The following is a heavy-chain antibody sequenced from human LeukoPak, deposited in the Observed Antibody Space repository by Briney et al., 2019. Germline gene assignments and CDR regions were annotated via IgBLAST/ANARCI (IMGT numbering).Heavy chain of an antibody. J-gene: IGHJ4*02. V-gene: IGHV3-7*01. Sequence: GGSLRLSCAASGFTFSGRWMSWLRQAPGKGLEWVANINQDGTDKYYVDSVKGRFTISRDNAKNSLYLQMNSLRAEDTAVYYCAKAQWLGLDYWGQGTLVTVSS. D-gene: IGHD6-19*01. CDR3: AKAQWLGLDY. CDR1: GFTFSGRW. CDR2: INQDGTDK.